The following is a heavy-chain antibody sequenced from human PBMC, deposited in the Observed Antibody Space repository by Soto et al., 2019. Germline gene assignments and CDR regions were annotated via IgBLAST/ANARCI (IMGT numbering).Heavy chain of an antibody. CDR2: IIPIFGTA. Sequence: VQLVESGGGLVKPGGSLRLSCAASGFTFSSYAISWVRQAPGQGLEWMGGIIPIFGTANYAQKFQGRVTITADESTSTAYMELSSLRSEDTAVYYCARGEYYDSSGYYYYFDYWGQGTLVTVSS. V-gene: IGHV1-69*01. CDR3: ARGEYYDSSGYYYYFDY. J-gene: IGHJ4*02. D-gene: IGHD3-22*01. CDR1: GFTFSSYA.